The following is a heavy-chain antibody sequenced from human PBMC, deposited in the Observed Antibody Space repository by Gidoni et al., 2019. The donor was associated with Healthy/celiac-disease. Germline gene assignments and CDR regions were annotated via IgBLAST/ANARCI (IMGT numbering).Heavy chain of an antibody. CDR1: GGSFSGYY. Sequence: QVQLQQWGAGLLKPSETLSLTCAVYGGSFSGYYWSWIRQPPGKGLEWIGEINHSGRTNYNPSLKSRVTISVDTSKNQFSLKLSSVTAADTAVYYCAGEVQWELDAFDIWGQGTMVTVSS. D-gene: IGHD1-26*01. CDR2: INHSGRT. J-gene: IGHJ3*02. V-gene: IGHV4-34*01. CDR3: AGEVQWELDAFDI.